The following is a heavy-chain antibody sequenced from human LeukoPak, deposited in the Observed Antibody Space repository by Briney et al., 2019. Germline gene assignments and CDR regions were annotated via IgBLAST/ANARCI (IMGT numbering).Heavy chain of an antibody. D-gene: IGHD3-10*01. Sequence: PSETLSLTCTVSGGSISSYYWSWIRQPPGKGLEWIGYIYYSGGTNYNPSLKSRVTISVDTSKNQFSLKLSSVTAADTAVYYCARHHMVRGVTGFDYWGQGTLVTVSS. CDR1: GGSISSYY. V-gene: IGHV4-59*08. J-gene: IGHJ4*02. CDR2: IYYSGGT. CDR3: ARHHMVRGVTGFDY.